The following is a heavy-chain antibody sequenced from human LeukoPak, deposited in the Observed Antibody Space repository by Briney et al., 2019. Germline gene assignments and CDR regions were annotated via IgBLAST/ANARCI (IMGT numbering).Heavy chain of an antibody. CDR1: GFTFSSYG. D-gene: IGHD6-6*01. Sequence: GGSLRLSCAASGFTFSSYGIHWVRQAPGKGLEWVAFISYDGTNKYYADSVKGRLTISRDNSINTLYLQMNSLRAEDTAVYYCAKVMNAYSTSVNDYWGQGTLVTVSS. CDR3: AKVMNAYSTSVNDY. CDR2: ISYDGTNK. J-gene: IGHJ4*02. V-gene: IGHV3-30*18.